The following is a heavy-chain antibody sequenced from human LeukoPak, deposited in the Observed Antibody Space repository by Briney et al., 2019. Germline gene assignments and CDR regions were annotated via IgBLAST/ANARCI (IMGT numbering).Heavy chain of an antibody. CDR2: IYSGGST. V-gene: IGHV3-53*01. Sequence: GGSLRLSCAASGLTVSSNYMSWVRQAPGKGLEWVSVIYSGGSTYYADSVKGRFTISRDNSKNTLYLQMNSLRAEDTAVYYCARGGGVLLWFGGESAFDNWGQGTMVTVSS. CDR1: GLTVSSNY. CDR3: ARGGGVLLWFGGESAFDN. J-gene: IGHJ3*02. D-gene: IGHD3-10*01.